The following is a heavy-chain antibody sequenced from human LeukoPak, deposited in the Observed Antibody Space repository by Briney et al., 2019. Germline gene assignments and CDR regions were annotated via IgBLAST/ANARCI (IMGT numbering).Heavy chain of an antibody. D-gene: IGHD3-22*01. CDR2: ISYDGSNK. CDR3: ARDLGSYYYDSSGYSNFDY. Sequence: PGGSLRLSCAASGFTFSSYAMSWVRQAPGKGLEWVAVISYDGSNKYYVDSVKGRFTISRDNSKNTLYLQMNSLRAEDTAVYYCARDLGSYYYDSSGYSNFDYWGQGTLVTVSS. CDR1: GFTFSSYA. J-gene: IGHJ4*02. V-gene: IGHV3-30*04.